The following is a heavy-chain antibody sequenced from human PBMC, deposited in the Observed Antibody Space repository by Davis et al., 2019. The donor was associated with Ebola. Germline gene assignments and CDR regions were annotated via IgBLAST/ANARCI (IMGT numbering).Heavy chain of an antibody. V-gene: IGHV4-39*01. CDR3: ARHVRVRQQLAIFDY. CDR1: GFTFSTYS. Sequence: ESLKISCAASGFTFSTYSMSWVRQPPGKGLEWIGSIYYSGSTYYNPSLKSRVTISVDTSKNQFSLKLSSVTAADTAVYYCARHVRVRQQLAIFDYWGQGTLVTVSS. CDR2: IYYSGST. D-gene: IGHD6-13*01. J-gene: IGHJ4*02.